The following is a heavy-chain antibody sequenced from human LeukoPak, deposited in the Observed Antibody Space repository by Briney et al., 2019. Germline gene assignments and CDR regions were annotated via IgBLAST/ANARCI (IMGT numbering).Heavy chain of an antibody. CDR2: INPSGGST. Sequence: ASVKVSCKASGYTFTSYYMHWVRQAPGQGLEGMGIINPSGGSTSYAQKFQGRVTMTRDMSTSTVYMELSSLRSEDTAVYYCARGPSIAARRFNWFDPWGQGTLVTVSS. J-gene: IGHJ5*02. CDR1: GYTFTSYY. CDR3: ARGPSIAARRFNWFDP. V-gene: IGHV1-46*01. D-gene: IGHD6-6*01.